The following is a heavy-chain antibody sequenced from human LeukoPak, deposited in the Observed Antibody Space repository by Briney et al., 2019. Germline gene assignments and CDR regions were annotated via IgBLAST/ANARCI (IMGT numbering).Heavy chain of an antibody. CDR1: GASVSSGSYY. J-gene: IGHJ4*02. D-gene: IGHD4-17*01. Sequence: SETLSLTCTVSGASVSSGSYYWSWIRQPPGKGLEWIGYIYYSGSTNYNPSLKSRVTISVDTSKNQFSLKLSSVTAADTAVCYCARTDMTTVTTNPFDYWGQGTLVTVSS. CDR3: ARTDMTTVTTNPFDY. CDR2: IYYSGST. V-gene: IGHV4-61*01.